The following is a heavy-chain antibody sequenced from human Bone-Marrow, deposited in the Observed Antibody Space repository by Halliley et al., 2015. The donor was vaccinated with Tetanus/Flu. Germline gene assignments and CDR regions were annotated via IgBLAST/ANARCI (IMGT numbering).Heavy chain of an antibody. V-gene: IGHV4-31*03. CDR1: GGSISSGSYY. Sequence: TLSLTCTVSGGSISSGSYYWTWIRQHPGKGLEWIGYIYRSGSTHYNPSLKSRITISIDTSKDQFSLKLSSVTAADTAVYYCARDTSGLGIDYWGQGTLVTVSS. D-gene: IGHD3-10*01. J-gene: IGHJ4*02. CDR3: ARDTSGLGIDY. CDR2: IYRSGST.